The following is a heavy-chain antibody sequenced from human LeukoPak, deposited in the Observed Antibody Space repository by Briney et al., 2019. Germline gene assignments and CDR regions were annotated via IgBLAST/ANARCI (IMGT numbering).Heavy chain of an antibody. CDR1: GGSFSGYY. J-gene: IGHJ6*03. D-gene: IGHD3-9*01. Sequence: SETLSLTCAVYGGSFSGYYWSWIRQPPGKGLEWIGEINHSGSTNYNPSLKSRVTISVDTSKNQFSLKLSSVTAADTAVYYCARATPLYDILTGYVGGYMDVWGKGTTVTVSS. CDR3: ARATPLYDILTGYVGGYMDV. CDR2: INHSGST. V-gene: IGHV4-34*01.